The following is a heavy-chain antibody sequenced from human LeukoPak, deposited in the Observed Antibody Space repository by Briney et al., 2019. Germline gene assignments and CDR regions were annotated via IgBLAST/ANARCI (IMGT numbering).Heavy chain of an antibody. V-gene: IGHV4-30-4*07. D-gene: IGHD7-27*01. CDR1: GGSIFSGAYS. Sequence: PSETLSLTCAVSGGSIFSGAYSWRWVRQPPGKGLEWIGYIYYTGSTYYNPSLKSRLTMSVDTSKDQFSLKLSSVTAADTAVYHCARDKTGIFDYWGRGTLVTVSS. J-gene: IGHJ4*02. CDR3: ARDKTGIFDY. CDR2: IYYTGST.